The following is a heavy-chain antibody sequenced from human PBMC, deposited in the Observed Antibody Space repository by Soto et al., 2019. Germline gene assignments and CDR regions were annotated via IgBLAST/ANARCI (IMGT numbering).Heavy chain of an antibody. V-gene: IGHV1-2*04. Sequence: VASVKVSCKASGYTFTGYYMHWVRQAPGQGLEWMGWINPNSGGTNYAQKFQGWVTMTRDTSISTAYMELSRLRSDDTAVYYCARETGTMIVEHWGQGTLVTVSS. CDR2: INPNSGGT. CDR3: ARETGTMIVEH. CDR1: GYTFTGYY. D-gene: IGHD3-22*01. J-gene: IGHJ1*01.